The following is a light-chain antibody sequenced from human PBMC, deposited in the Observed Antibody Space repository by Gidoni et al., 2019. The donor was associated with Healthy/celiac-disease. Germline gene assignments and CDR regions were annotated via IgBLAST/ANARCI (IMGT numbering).Light chain of an antibody. V-gene: IGKV3-15*01. J-gene: IGKJ3*01. CDR3: QQYNNWPPFT. CDR2: GAS. Sequence: EIVMTQSPATLSVSPGERATLSCKAPRLLIYGASTRATGISARFSGSGSGTEFTLTISSLQSEDFAVYYCQQYNNWPPFTFGPGTKVDIK.